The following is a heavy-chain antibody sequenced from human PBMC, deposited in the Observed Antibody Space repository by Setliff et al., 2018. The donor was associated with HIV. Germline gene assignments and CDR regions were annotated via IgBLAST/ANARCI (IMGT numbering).Heavy chain of an antibody. CDR2: ISSSSSTI. V-gene: IGHV3-48*04. CDR3: ARHKQSPYAFDI. D-gene: IGHD4-4*01. J-gene: IGHJ3*02. CDR1: GFTFSSYS. Sequence: PGGSLRLSCAASGFTFSSYSMNWVRQAPGKGLEWVSYISSSSSTIYYADSVKGRFTISRDNAKNSLSLQMNSLGAEDTAVYYCARHKQSPYAFDIWGQGTMVTVSS.